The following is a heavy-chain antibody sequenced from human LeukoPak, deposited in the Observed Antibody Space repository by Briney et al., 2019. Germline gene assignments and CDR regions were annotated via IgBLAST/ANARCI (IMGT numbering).Heavy chain of an antibody. Sequence: GGSLRLSCAASGFAFSTYGMHWVRQAPGKGLEYVGAIGGSGENTYYVSSVKGRFIISRDNSKNTLYLQMGSLRAEDMALYYCARGDSLPVLDYWGQGILVSVSS. CDR2: IGGSGENT. CDR1: GFAFSTYG. D-gene: IGHD3-22*01. V-gene: IGHV3-64*01. CDR3: ARGDSLPVLDY. J-gene: IGHJ4*02.